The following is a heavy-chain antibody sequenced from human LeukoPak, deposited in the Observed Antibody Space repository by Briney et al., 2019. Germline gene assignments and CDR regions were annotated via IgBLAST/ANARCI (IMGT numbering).Heavy chain of an antibody. D-gene: IGHD3-9*01. CDR3: VRLYDWGRLDY. V-gene: IGHV1-2*02. J-gene: IGHJ4*02. CDR1: GYTFTGYY. CDR2: INPNSGGT. Sequence: ASVKVSCKTSGYTFTGYYLFWVRQAPGQGLEWMGWINPNSGGTNYAQKFQGRVTMTRDTSIRTAYMGLSRLTSDDTAVYYCVRLYDWGRLDYCGQGTLVTVSS.